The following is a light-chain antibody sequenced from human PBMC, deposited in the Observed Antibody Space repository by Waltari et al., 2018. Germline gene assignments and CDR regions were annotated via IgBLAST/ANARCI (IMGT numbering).Light chain of an antibody. CDR3: QQYYSTPPIT. Sequence: IVMTQTPDSLAVSLGERATINCTSSKSLFYSPINKTYFACYQQKPGQTPKFLIYWASTRESGVPDRFGGSGSGTEFTLTISSLQAEDVAIYYCQQYYSTPPITFGQGTRLEIK. CDR2: WAS. J-gene: IGKJ5*01. CDR1: KSLFYSPINKTY. V-gene: IGKV4-1*01.